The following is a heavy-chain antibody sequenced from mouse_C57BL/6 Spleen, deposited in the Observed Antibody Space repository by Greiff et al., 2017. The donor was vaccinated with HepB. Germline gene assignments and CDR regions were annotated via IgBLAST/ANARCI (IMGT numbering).Heavy chain of an antibody. CDR3: TTYYYGSSTWFAY. Sequence: VQLQQSGAELVRPGASVKFSCTASGFTFKDYYMPWGRQRPEQGLEWIGRIVPEDGDTEYAPKFQGKATMTADTSSNTAYLQLSSLTSEDTAVYYCTTYYYGSSTWFAYWGQGTLVTVSA. J-gene: IGHJ3*01. CDR1: GFTFKDYY. D-gene: IGHD1-1*01. V-gene: IGHV14-1*01. CDR2: IVPEDGDT.